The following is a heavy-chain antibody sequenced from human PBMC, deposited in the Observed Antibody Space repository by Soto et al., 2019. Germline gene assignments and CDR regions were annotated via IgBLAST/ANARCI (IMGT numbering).Heavy chain of an antibody. D-gene: IGHD2-15*01. V-gene: IGHV4-38-2*01. CDR2: IYHTGST. Sequence: SEPLSLTCFVSGYFIDIGYYWGWILQPPGKGLEWIGTIYHTGSTYYNPSLQSRVTISVDTSKNQFSLKLNSVTAADTAVYYCARRGGSSNSYYVDYWGQGTLVTVS. J-gene: IGHJ4*02. CDR1: GYFIDIGYY. CDR3: ARRGGSSNSYYVDY.